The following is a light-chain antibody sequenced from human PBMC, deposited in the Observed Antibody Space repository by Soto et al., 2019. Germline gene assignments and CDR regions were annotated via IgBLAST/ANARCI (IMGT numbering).Light chain of an antibody. J-gene: IGKJ4*01. V-gene: IGKV1-39*01. CDR1: QSISTY. Sequence: DIQMTQSPPSLSASVGDSITITCRASQSISTYLNWYRQKPGKAPELLIFATSSLQRGVPSRFSGSGSGTDFTLNISSLPPGDFETYYCQQTYSLPHTFGGGTKV. CDR3: QQTYSLPHT. CDR2: ATS.